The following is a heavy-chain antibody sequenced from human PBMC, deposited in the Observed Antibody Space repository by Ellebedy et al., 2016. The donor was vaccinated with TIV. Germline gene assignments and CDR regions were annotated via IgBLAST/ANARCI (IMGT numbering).Heavy chain of an antibody. Sequence: SGPTLVXPTQTLTLTCTFSGFSLRNTGAGVGWIRQPPGKALEWLTFTYWDGSDDYSPSLRMTVSVAKDTSRNRVVLTLTNLDPMDTATYYCARVSRLNGYGGDTYRRIDPWGPGILVTVSS. CDR1: GFSLRNTGAG. D-gene: IGHD2-21*02. CDR3: ARVSRLNGYGGDTYRRIDP. J-gene: IGHJ5*02. CDR2: TYWDGSD. V-gene: IGHV2-5*02.